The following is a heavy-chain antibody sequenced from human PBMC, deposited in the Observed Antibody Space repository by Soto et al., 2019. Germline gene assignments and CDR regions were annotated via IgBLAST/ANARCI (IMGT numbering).Heavy chain of an antibody. CDR3: ARYMLLGISSRGNYASDV. D-gene: IGHD1-7*01. CDR1: GYSFTTYW. V-gene: IGHV5-51*01. J-gene: IGHJ6*02. CDR2: IMPGDSDT. Sequence: EVQLVQSGAEVKKSGESLKISCQGSGYSFTTYWIGWVRQMPGNGLEWMGIIMPGDSDTRYSPSFQGQVTISADKSISTTQLQSSALLAADTAMYYCARYMLLGISSRGNYASDVGGQGTTVTFS.